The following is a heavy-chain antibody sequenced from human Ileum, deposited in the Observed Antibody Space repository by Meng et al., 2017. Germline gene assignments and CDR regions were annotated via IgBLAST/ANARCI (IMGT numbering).Heavy chain of an antibody. D-gene: IGHD3-3*01. Sequence: QVQLQESGPGLVEPSGTLSPTCAVSGDSVTSSYWGSWVRQPPGKGLEWIGESSDSGTTNYSPSLKSRITMSLDKSKNHFSLRLTSVTAADTAVYHCARGRYDSWSGYSGRVWFDPWGQGTLVTVSS. CDR3: ARGRYDSWSGYSGRVWFDP. CDR1: GDSVTSSYW. V-gene: IGHV4-4*02. J-gene: IGHJ5*02. CDR2: SSDSGTT.